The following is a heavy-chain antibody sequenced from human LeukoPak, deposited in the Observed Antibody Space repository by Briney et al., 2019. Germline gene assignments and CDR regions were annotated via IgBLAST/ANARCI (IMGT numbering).Heavy chain of an antibody. V-gene: IGHV3-23*01. CDR2: ISGSGGST. J-gene: IGHJ4*02. CDR3: AKLVIIAAAAPYDY. CDR1: GFTFSSYA. D-gene: IGHD6-13*01. Sequence: PGGSLRLSCAASGFTFSSYAMSWVRQAPGKGLEWVSAISGSGGSTYYADSVKGRLTISRDNSKNTLYLQMNSLRAEDTAVYYCAKLVIIAAAAPYDYWGQGTLVTVSS.